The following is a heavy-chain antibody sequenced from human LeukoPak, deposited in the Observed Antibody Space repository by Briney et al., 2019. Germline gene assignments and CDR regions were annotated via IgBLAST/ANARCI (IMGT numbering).Heavy chain of an antibody. Sequence: GGSLRLSCAASGFTFSSYAMSWVRQAPGKGLEWVSAISGSGGSTYYADSVKGRFTISRDNSKNTLYLQMNSLRAEDTAVYYCAKGVIAVAGTGSRFDYWGQGTLVAVSS. CDR2: ISGSGGST. V-gene: IGHV3-23*01. CDR1: GFTFSSYA. CDR3: AKGVIAVAGTGSRFDY. J-gene: IGHJ4*02. D-gene: IGHD6-19*01.